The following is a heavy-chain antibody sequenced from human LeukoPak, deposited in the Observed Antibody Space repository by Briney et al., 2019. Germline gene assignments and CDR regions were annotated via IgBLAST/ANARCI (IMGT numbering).Heavy chain of an antibody. J-gene: IGHJ4*02. V-gene: IGHV3-7*01. D-gene: IGHD1-26*01. CDR2: IRQDGSDK. Sequence: GGSQRLSCAASGFTFSSYAMHWVRQAPGKGLEWVANIRQDGSDKYYVDSVKGRFTISRDNAKNSLFLQMNSLRVEDTAVYYCARERDSGSYGYWGQGTLVTVSS. CDR3: ARERDSGSYGY. CDR1: GFTFSSYA.